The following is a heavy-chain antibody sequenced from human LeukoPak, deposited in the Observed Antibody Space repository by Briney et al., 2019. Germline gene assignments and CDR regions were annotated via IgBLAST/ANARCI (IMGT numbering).Heavy chain of an antibody. D-gene: IGHD2-2*01. CDR1: GFTFSSYA. V-gene: IGHV3-23*01. Sequence: PGGSLRLSCAASGFTFSSYAMNWVRQAPGKGLEWVSTISVDVGNTYYADSVKGQFTISRDSSKNTLYLQMNSLRVEDTAIYYCAKDHCSTTRCIAGFDFWGQGTLVTVSS. J-gene: IGHJ4*02. CDR2: ISVDVGNT. CDR3: AKDHCSTTRCIAGFDF.